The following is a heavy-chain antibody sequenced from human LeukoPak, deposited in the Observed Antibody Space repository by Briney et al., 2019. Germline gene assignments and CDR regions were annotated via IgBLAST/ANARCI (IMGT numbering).Heavy chain of an antibody. CDR2: INHSGST. V-gene: IGHV4-34*01. CDR3: ARRRRGYSGYDSWPVDY. D-gene: IGHD5-12*01. J-gene: IGHJ4*02. CDR1: GGSFSGYY. Sequence: SETLSLTCAVYGGSFSGYYWSWIRQPPGKGLEWIGEINHSGSTNYNPSLKSRVTISVDTSKNQFSLKLSSVTAADTAVYYCARRRRGYSGYDSWPVDYRGQGTLVTVSS.